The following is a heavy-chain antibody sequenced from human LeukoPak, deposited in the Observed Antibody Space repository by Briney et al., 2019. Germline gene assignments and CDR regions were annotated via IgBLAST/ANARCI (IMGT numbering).Heavy chain of an antibody. CDR2: ISHRDDTM. CDR3: ARDDEITFGTDS. V-gene: IGHV3-48*04. CDR1: GFTFSTHS. D-gene: IGHD3-16*01. Sequence: GGSLRLTCAASGFTFSTHSMNWVRQAPGKGLEWLSFISHRDDTMYYAASVKGRFTISRDNAKNSLYLQMESLRAEDTALYYCARDDEITFGTDSWGQGTLVTVSS. J-gene: IGHJ4*02.